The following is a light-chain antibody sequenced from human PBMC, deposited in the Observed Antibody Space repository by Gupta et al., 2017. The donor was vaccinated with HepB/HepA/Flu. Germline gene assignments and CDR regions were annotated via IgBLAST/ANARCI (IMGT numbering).Light chain of an antibody. J-gene: IGKJ2*04. CDR1: QSISSY. CDR2: AAS. V-gene: IGKV1-39*01. CDR3: QQSYSTPRCS. Sequence: DIQMTQSPSSLSASVGDRVTITCRASQSISSYLNWYQQKPGKAPKLLIYAASSLQSGVPSRFSGSGSGTDFTLTISSLQPEDFATYYCQQSYSTPRCSFGQGTKLESK.